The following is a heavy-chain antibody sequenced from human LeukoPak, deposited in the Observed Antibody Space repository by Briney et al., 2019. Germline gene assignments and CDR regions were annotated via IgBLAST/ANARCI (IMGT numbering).Heavy chain of an antibody. CDR3: ARASLYYDSSGYYRNSGYYYYMDV. V-gene: IGHV4-59*08. J-gene: IGHJ6*03. Sequence: SETLSLTCTVSGGSISSYYWSWIRQPPGKGLEWIGYIYYSGSTNYNPSLKSRVTISVDTSKNQFSLKLSSVTAADTAVYYCARASLYYDSSGYYRNSGYYYYMDVWGKGTTVTVSS. CDR1: GGSISSYY. D-gene: IGHD3-22*01. CDR2: IYYSGST.